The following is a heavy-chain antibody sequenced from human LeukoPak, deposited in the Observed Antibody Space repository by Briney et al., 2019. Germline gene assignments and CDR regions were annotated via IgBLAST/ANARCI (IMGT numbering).Heavy chain of an antibody. V-gene: IGHV1-24*01. CDR1: GYTLTELS. CDR3: ATARYSGSYKGSNFDY. CDR2: FDPEDGET. J-gene: IGHJ4*02. Sequence: ASVKVSCKVSGYTLTELSMYWVRQAPGKVLEWMGGFDPEDGETIYAQKFQGRVTMTEDTSTDTAYMELSSLRSEDTAVYYCATARYSGSYKGSNFDYWGQGTLVTVSS. D-gene: IGHD1-26*01.